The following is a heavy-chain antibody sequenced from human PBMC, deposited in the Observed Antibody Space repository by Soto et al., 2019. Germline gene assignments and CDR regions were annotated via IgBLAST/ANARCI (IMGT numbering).Heavy chain of an antibody. V-gene: IGHV3-21*04. CDR3: ARDGSGTAANPYFDY. J-gene: IGHJ4*02. Sequence: GGSLRFSCAASGFTFSSYTMHWVRQAPGKGLEWVSSISTSSTYRYIADSVTGRFTISRDNAQNSLYLQMTSLRAEDTAVYYCARDGSGTAANPYFDYWGQGXLVTVYS. CDR1: GFTFSSYT. D-gene: IGHD2-2*01. CDR2: ISTSSTYR.